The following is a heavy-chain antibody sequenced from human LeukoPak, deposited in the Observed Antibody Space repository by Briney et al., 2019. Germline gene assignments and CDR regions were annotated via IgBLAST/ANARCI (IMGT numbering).Heavy chain of an antibody. J-gene: IGHJ4*02. D-gene: IGHD5-12*01. CDR3: ARDLSNSGYDAPDDY. CDR2: ISYDGSNK. Sequence: PGGSLRLSCAASGLTFSSYAMHWVRQAPGKGLEWVVVISYDGSNKYYADSVKGRFTISRDNSKNTLYLQMNSLRAEDTAVYYCARDLSNSGYDAPDDYWGQGTLVTVSS. CDR1: GLTFSSYA. V-gene: IGHV3-30-3*01.